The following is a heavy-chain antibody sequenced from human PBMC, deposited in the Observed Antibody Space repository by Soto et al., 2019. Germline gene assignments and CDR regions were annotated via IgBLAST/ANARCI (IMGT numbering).Heavy chain of an antibody. CDR1: GGSISSGDYY. D-gene: IGHD2-15*01. CDR2: IYYSGST. J-gene: IGHJ6*02. Sequence: SETLSLTCTVSGGSISSGDYYWSWIRQPPGKGLEWIGYIYYSGSTYYNPSLKSRVTIPVDTSKNQFSLKLSSVTAADTAVYYCARGGSNCSGGSCQPALYYYYGMDVWGQGTTVTVSS. V-gene: IGHV4-30-4*01. CDR3: ARGGSNCSGGSCQPALYYYYGMDV.